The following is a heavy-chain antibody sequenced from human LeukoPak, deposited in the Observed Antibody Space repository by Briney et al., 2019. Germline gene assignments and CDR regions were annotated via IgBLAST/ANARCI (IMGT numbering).Heavy chain of an antibody. D-gene: IGHD4-17*01. CDR1: GFTFSSYW. J-gene: IGHJ4*02. V-gene: IGHV3-9*01. Sequence: PGGSLRLSCAASGFTFSSYWMHWVRQAPGKGLEWVSGISWNSGSIGYADSVKGRFTISRDNAKNSLYLQMNSLRAEDTALYYCAKDPYGDLNYFDYWGQGTLVTVSS. CDR2: ISWNSGSI. CDR3: AKDPYGDLNYFDY.